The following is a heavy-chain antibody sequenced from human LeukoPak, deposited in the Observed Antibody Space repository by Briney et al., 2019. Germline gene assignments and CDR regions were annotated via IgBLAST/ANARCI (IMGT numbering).Heavy chain of an antibody. J-gene: IGHJ4*02. Sequence: ASVKVSCKASGYTFTSYGISWVRQAPGQGLEWMGWISAYNGNTNYAQKLQGRVTMTTDTSTSTAYMELRSLRSDDTAVYYCARGVSDDYNFLYFDYWGQGTLVTVSS. D-gene: IGHD5-24*01. CDR2: ISAYNGNT. CDR1: GYTFTSYG. V-gene: IGHV1-18*01. CDR3: ARGVSDDYNFLYFDY.